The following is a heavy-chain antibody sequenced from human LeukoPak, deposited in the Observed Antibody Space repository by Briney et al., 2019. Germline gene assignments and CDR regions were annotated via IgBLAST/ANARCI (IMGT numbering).Heavy chain of an antibody. CDR2: IRYDGSNK. J-gene: IGHJ4*02. D-gene: IGHD2-2*01. CDR1: GFTFSNSW. V-gene: IGHV3-30*02. CDR3: AKDRAVAVPAAQAGDY. Sequence: GGSLRLSCAASGFTFSNSWMSWVRQAPGKGLEWVAFIRYDGSNKYYADSVKGRFTISRDNSKNTLYLQMNSLRAEDTAVYYCAKDRAVAVPAAQAGDYWGQGTLVTVSS.